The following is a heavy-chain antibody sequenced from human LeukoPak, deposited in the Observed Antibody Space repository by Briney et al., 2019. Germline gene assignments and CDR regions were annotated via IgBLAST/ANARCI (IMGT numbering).Heavy chain of an antibody. CDR2: INPKSGGT. V-gene: IGHV1-2*02. CDR1: GYNFTDYY. Sequence: GASVTVSCKSSGYNFTDYYIHWVRQAPGQGLEWMGWINPKSGGTNYAQKFRGRVTMTRDTSISTAYLELSGLRSDDTVVYYCARDSGLGPTWHPFDHWGQGTAVTVSS. CDR3: ARDSGLGPTWHPFDH. D-gene: IGHD1-26*01. J-gene: IGHJ4*02.